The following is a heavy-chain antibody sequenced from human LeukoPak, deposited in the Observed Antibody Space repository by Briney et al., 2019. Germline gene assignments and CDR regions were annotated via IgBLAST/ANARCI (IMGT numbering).Heavy chain of an antibody. J-gene: IGHJ4*02. CDR3: ARDRAAAAGIFDY. CDR2: IYYSGST. CDR1: GGSISSGVYY. D-gene: IGHD6-13*01. V-gene: IGHV4-30-4*08. Sequence: PSETLSLTCTVSGGSISSGVYYWSWIRQHPGKGLEWIGYIYYSGSTYYNPSLKSRVTISVDTAKTQFSLKLSSVTAADTAVYYCARDRAAAAGIFDYWGQGTLVTASS.